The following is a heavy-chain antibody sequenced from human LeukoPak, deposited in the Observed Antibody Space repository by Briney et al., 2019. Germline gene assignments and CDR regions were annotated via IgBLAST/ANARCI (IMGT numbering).Heavy chain of an antibody. CDR1: GGSISSYY. D-gene: IGHD3-9*01. V-gene: IGHV4-59*01. CDR2: IHYSGST. CDR3: ATVVRDDILTGYYIDH. Sequence: SETLSLTCTVSGGSISSYYWSWIRQPPGKGLEWIGYIHYSGSTKYNPSFKSRVTISVDTSKNQFSLKLISVTAADTAVYYCATVVRDDILTGYYIDHWGQGTLVTVSS. J-gene: IGHJ4*02.